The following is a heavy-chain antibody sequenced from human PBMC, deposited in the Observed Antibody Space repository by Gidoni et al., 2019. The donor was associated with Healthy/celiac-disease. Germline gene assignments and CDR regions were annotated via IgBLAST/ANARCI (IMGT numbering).Heavy chain of an antibody. Sequence: QVQLQESGPGLVKPSEPLSLTCTVSGGSISSYYWSWIRQPAGKGLEWIGRIYTSGSTNYNPSLKSRVTMSVDTSKNQFSLKLSSVTAADTAVYYCASGPYCSSTSCYYYYYYMDVWGKGTTVTVSS. CDR3: ASGPYCSSTSCYYYYYYMDV. V-gene: IGHV4-4*07. CDR2: IYTSGST. CDR1: GGSISSYY. J-gene: IGHJ6*03. D-gene: IGHD2-2*01.